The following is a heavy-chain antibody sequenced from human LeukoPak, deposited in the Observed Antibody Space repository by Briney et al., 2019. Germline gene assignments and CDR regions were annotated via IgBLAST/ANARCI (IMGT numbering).Heavy chain of an antibody. CDR1: GYTFTGYY. CDR3: ARTVTGNYYYYYMDV. V-gene: IGHV1-2*02. J-gene: IGHJ6*03. CDR2: INPNSGGT. Sequence: ASVKVSCKASGYTFTGYYMHWVRQAPGQGREWMGWINPNSGGTNYAQKFQGRVTMTRDTSISTAYMELSRLRSDDTAVYYCARTVTGNYYYYYMDVWGKGTTVTVSS. D-gene: IGHD5-18*01.